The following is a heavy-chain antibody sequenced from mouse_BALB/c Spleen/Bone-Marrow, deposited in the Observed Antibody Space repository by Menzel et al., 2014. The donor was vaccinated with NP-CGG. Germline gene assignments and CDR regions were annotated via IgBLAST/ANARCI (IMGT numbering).Heavy chain of an antibody. V-gene: IGHV1-54*03. CDR3: ARSIYDGYSEAMDY. CDR1: GYAFTNYL. J-gene: IGHJ4*01. Sequence: QVQLQQSGAELVRPGTSVKVSCKASGYAFTNYLIEWVKQRPGQGLGWIGVNNPGSGGTNYNEKFKGKATLTADKSSSTVYMQLSSLTSDDSAVYFCARSIYDGYSEAMDYWGQGTSVTVSS. D-gene: IGHD2-3*01. CDR2: NNPGSGGT.